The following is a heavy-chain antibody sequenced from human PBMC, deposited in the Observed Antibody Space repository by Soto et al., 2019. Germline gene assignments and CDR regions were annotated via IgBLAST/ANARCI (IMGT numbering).Heavy chain of an antibody. Sequence: VQLVQSGAEVKKPGASVKVSCKASGYTFTYYGISWVRQAPGQGLEWMGWISAYNGYTYYAQKLQGRVTMTTDTSTSTAYMELRSLRSDDTAVYYCARDLVDFWSGYSHYWGQGTLVTVSS. CDR1: GYTFTYYG. D-gene: IGHD3-3*01. CDR2: ISAYNGYT. J-gene: IGHJ4*02. V-gene: IGHV1-18*04. CDR3: ARDLVDFWSGYSHY.